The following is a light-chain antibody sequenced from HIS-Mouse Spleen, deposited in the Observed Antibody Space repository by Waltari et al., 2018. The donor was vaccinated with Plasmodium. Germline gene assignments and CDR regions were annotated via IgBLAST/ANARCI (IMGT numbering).Light chain of an antibody. V-gene: IGKV3-15*01. J-gene: IGKJ1*01. CDR3: QQYNNWPPWT. Sequence: EIVMTQSPATLYVSPGERATLSCRASQSVSSNLAWYQQKPGQAPRLPARFSGSGSGTEFTLTISSLQSEDFAVYYCQQYNNWPPWTFGQGTKVEIK. CDR1: QSVSSN.